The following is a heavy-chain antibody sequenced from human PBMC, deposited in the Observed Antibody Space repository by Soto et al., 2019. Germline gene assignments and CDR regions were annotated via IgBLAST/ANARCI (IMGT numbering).Heavy chain of an antibody. J-gene: IGHJ5*02. CDR3: AKGIWGLVTWFDP. CDR2: ISGSGGST. V-gene: IGHV3-23*01. D-gene: IGHD3-16*01. Sequence: EVQLLESGGGLVQPGGSLRLSCAASGFTFSSYAMSWVRQAPGKGLEWVSAISGSGGSTYYADSVKGRFTISRDNSKNTLYLQMNGLRAEETAVYYCAKGIWGLVTWFDPWGQGTLVTVSS. CDR1: GFTFSSYA.